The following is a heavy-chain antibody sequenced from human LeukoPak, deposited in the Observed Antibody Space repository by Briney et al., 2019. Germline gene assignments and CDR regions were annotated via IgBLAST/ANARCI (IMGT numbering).Heavy chain of an antibody. V-gene: IGHV4-61*01. J-gene: IGHJ5*02. CDR1: GVSISSISYY. CDR2: IYYSGST. Sequence: SETLSLTCPVSGVSISSISYYWSWIRQPPGKGLEWIGYIYYSGSTNYNPSLKSRVTISVDTSKNQFSLKLSSVTAADTAVYYCARGNNWFDPWGQGTLVTVSS. CDR3: ARGNNWFDP.